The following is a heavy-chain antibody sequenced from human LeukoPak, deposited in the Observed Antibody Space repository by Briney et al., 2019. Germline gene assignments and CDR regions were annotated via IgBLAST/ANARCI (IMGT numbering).Heavy chain of an antibody. V-gene: IGHV5-51*01. D-gene: IGHD6-6*01. Sequence: GESLKISCKGFGYSFTDYWIDWVRQMPGKGLEWMGIIYPGDSDTRYSPSFQGQVTISADKSISTAYLQWSSLKASDTAMYYCARHSGSSSSGADYWGQGTLVTVSS. CDR1: GYSFTDYW. CDR3: ARHSGSSSSGADY. J-gene: IGHJ4*02. CDR2: IYPGDSDT.